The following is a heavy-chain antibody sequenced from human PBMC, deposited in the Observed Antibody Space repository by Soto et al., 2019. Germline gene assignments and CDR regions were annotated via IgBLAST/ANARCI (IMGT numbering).Heavy chain of an antibody. Sequence: ASVKVSCKASGYTFTGYYMHWVRQAPGQGLEWMGWINPNSGGTNYAQKFQGWVTMTRDTSISTAYMELSRLRSDDTAVYYCARDEAAAGKYGMDVWGQGTTVTVSS. J-gene: IGHJ6*02. CDR3: ARDEAAAGKYGMDV. CDR1: GYTFTGYY. D-gene: IGHD6-13*01. V-gene: IGHV1-2*04. CDR2: INPNSGGT.